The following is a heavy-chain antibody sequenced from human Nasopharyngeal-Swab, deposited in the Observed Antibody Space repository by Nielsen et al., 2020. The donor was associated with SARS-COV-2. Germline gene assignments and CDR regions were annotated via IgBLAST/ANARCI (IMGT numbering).Heavy chain of an antibody. Sequence: ASVKVSCKASGYTFTSYYMHWVRQAPGQGLEWMGIINPSGGSTSYAQKFQGRVTITADESTSTAYMELSSLRSEDTAVYYCARVLDSLAHWFDPWGQGTLVTVSS. J-gene: IGHJ5*02. CDR2: INPSGGST. V-gene: IGHV1-46*01. CDR1: GYTFTSYY. CDR3: ARVLDSLAHWFDP. D-gene: IGHD2-21*01.